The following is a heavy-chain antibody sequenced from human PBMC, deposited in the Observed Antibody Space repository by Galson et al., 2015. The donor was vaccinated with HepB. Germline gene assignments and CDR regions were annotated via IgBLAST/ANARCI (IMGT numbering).Heavy chain of an antibody. J-gene: IGHJ4*02. CDR2: IDPSDSYN. Sequence: QSGAEVKKPGESLRISCKGSGYSFTSYWISWVRQMPGKGLEWMGRIDPSDSYNNYSPSFQGHVTIPADKSISVAYLQWSSLKASDTAMYYCARHVGNYGDYSLDYSGQGALVTVSS. D-gene: IGHD4-17*01. CDR1: GYSFTSYW. V-gene: IGHV5-10-1*01. CDR3: ARHVGNYGDYSLDY.